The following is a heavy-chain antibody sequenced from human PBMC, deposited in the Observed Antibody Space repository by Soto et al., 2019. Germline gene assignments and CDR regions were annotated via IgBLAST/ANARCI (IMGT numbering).Heavy chain of an antibody. CDR2: IWYDGSNK. CDR1: GFTFSSYG. V-gene: IGHV3-33*01. Sequence: GSLRLSCAPSGFTFSSYGMHWARQAPGKGLEWVAVIWYDGSNKVYADSVKGRFTISRDNSKNTFLQMNSLRAEDTAVYYCARDLSGDYGALDTWGQGTMVTVSS. D-gene: IGHD4-17*01. J-gene: IGHJ3*02. CDR3: ARDLSGDYGALDT.